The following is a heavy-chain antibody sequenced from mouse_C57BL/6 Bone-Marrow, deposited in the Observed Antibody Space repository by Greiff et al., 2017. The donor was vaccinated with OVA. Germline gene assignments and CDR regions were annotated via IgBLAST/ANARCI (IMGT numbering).Heavy chain of an antibody. Sequence: EVKLMESGPELVKPGASVKISCKASGYSFTGYYMNWVKQSPEKSLEWIGEINPSTGGTTYNQKFKAKATLTVDKSSSTAYMQLKSLTSEDSAVYYCARRSGEFDYWGQGTTLTVSS. V-gene: IGHV1-42*01. CDR2: INPSTGGT. J-gene: IGHJ2*01. D-gene: IGHD1-3*01. CDR1: GYSFTGYY. CDR3: ARRSGEFDY.